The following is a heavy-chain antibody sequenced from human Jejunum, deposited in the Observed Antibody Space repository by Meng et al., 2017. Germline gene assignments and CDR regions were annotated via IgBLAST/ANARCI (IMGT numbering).Heavy chain of an antibody. CDR2: IHHSGIT. CDR1: GDSVTSGSYH. Sequence: QVQLQESGPGLVKPPQTLSLACTVSGDSVTSGSYHWSWIRQPPGKGLEWIGYIHHSGITYYNPSLRSRLLISIDTSKRQLSLTLNSVTAADTDLYYCATIQSSPHFFNYWGQGTLVTVSS. D-gene: IGHD6-6*01. CDR3: ATIQSSPHFFNY. V-gene: IGHV4-30-4*01. J-gene: IGHJ4*02.